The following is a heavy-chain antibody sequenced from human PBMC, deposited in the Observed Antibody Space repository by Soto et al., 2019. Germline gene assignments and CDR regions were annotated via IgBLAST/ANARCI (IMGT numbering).Heavy chain of an antibody. CDR3: ARVRAAAGNCFDY. CDR1: GYTFTSYA. Sequence: QVQLVQSGAEVKKPGASVKVSCKASGYTFTSYAMHWVRQAPGQRLEWMGWINAGNGNTKYSQKFQGKGNITRDTSASTGYIELSSLRSEDPAVYYCARVRAAAGNCFDYWGQGTLVTVSS. V-gene: IGHV1-3*01. CDR2: INAGNGNT. J-gene: IGHJ4*02. D-gene: IGHD6-13*01.